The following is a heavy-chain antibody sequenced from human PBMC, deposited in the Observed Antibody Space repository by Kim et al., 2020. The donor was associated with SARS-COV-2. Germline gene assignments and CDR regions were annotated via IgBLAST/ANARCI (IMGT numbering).Heavy chain of an antibody. CDR2: ISWNSGSI. CDR1: GFTFDDYA. D-gene: IGHD6-13*01. Sequence: GGSLRLSCAASGFTFDDYAMHWVRQAPGKGLEWVSGISWNSGSIGYADSVKGRFTISRDNAKNSLYLQMNSLRAEDTALYYCAKCPKGSSSWYNEYYFDYWGQGTLVTVSS. V-gene: IGHV3-9*01. J-gene: IGHJ4*02. CDR3: AKCPKGSSSWYNEYYFDY.